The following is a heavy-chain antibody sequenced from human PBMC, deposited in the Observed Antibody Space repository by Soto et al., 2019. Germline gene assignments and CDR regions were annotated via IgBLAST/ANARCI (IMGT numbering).Heavy chain of an antibody. CDR2: ISGRGDTP. V-gene: IGHV3-23*01. CDR1: GFTFRSYA. CDR3: AKDHNGDYPYYFDC. J-gene: IGHJ4*02. Sequence: GGSLRLSCAASGFTFRSYAMSWVRQAPGKGLEWVSVISGRGDTPYYADPVKGRFTISRANSKNTLYLQMNSLRAEDTAVYYFAKDHNGDYPYYFDCWGQGTPVTVAS. D-gene: IGHD4-17*01.